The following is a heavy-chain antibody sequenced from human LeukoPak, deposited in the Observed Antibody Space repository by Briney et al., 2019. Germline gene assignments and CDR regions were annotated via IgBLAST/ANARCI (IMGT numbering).Heavy chain of an antibody. CDR1: GFTFGDYA. V-gene: IGHV3-49*03. CDR2: IRSKAYGGTT. D-gene: IGHD2-2*01. J-gene: IGHJ4*02. CDR3: TRDLSTSCYDY. Sequence: GGSLRLSCTASGFTFGDYAMSWFRQAPGKGREWVGFIRSKAYGGTTEYAASVQGRFTISRDDSKSIAYLQMNSLKTEDTAVYYCTRDLSTSCYDYWGQGTLVTVSS.